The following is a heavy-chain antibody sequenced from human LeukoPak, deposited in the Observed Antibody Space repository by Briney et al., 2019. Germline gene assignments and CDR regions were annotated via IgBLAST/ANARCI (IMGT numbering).Heavy chain of an antibody. CDR3: AGSLWLGELYFDY. CDR2: ISGSGYTT. CDR1: GFTFSSYS. D-gene: IGHD3-10*01. V-gene: IGHV3-23*01. Sequence: GGSLRLSCAASGFTFSSYSMNWVRQAPGKGLEWVSTISGSGYTTYYADSVKGRFTISRDNSKNTLHLQMNSLRAEDTAVYYCAGSLWLGELYFDYWGQGTLVTVSS. J-gene: IGHJ4*02.